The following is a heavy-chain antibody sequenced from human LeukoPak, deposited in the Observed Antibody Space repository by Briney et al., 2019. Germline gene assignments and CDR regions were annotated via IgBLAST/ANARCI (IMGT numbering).Heavy chain of an antibody. CDR1: GYTFTSYA. CDR3: ARDIAARSGDAFDI. J-gene: IGHJ3*02. D-gene: IGHD6-6*01. V-gene: IGHV1-18*01. Sequence: ASVKVSCKASGYTFTSYAFSWVRQAPGQGLEWMGWISTYNGNTDYAQNLQGRVTMTTDTSTSTAYMELTSLRSDDTAVYYCARDIAARSGDAFDIWGQGTMVTVSS. CDR2: ISTYNGNT.